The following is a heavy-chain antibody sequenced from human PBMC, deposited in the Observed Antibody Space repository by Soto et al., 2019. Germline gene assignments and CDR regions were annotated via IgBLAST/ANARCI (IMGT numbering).Heavy chain of an antibody. J-gene: IGHJ5*02. D-gene: IGHD5-12*01. Sequence: SVKVSCKASGFTFTSSAVQWVRQARGQRLEWIGWVVVGSGNTNYAQKFQERVTITRDMSTSTAYMELSSLRSEDTAVYYCAADRYSGYDYNWFDPWGQGTLVTVSS. CDR2: VVVGSGNT. V-gene: IGHV1-58*01. CDR3: AADRYSGYDYNWFDP. CDR1: GFTFTSSA.